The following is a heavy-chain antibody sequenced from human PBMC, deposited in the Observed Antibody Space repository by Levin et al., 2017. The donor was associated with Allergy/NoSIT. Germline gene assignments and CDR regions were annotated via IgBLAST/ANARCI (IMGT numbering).Heavy chain of an antibody. CDR3: GARFGELFPDP. CDR2: ISGSGGST. CDR1: GFTFSSYA. J-gene: IGHJ5*02. D-gene: IGHD3-10*01. V-gene: IGHV3-23*01. Sequence: PGESLKISCAASGFTFSSYAMSWVRQAPGKGLEWVSAISGSGGSTYYADSVKGRFTISRDNSKNTLYLQMNSLRAEDTAVYYCGARFGELFPDPWGQGTLVTVSS.